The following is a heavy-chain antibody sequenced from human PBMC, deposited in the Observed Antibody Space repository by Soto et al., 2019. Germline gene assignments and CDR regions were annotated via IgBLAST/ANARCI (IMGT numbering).Heavy chain of an antibody. D-gene: IGHD2-15*01. CDR3: ARERVGEMATQDAFDI. J-gene: IGHJ3*02. CDR1: GGSISSYY. V-gene: IGHV4-59*01. CDR2: IYYSGST. Sequence: PSETLSLTCTVSGGSISSYYWSWIRQPPGKGLEWIGYIYYSGSTNYNPSLKSRVTISVDTSKNQFSLKLSSVTAADTAVYYCARERVGEMATQDAFDIWGQGTMVTVSS.